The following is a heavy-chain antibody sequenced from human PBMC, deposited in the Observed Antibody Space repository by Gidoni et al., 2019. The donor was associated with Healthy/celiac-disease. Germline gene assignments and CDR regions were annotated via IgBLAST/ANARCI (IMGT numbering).Heavy chain of an antibody. CDR1: GFTFSSYS. J-gene: IGHJ4*02. V-gene: IGHV3-21*01. D-gene: IGHD3-10*01. CDR2: ISSSSSYI. Sequence: EVQLVESGGGLVKPGGSLRLSCAASGFTFSSYSMNWVRQAPGKGLEWVSSISSSSSYIYYADSVKGRFTISRDNAKNSLYLKMNSLRAEDTAVYYCARDESPNSLLWLFDYWGQGTLVTVSS. CDR3: ARDESPNSLLWLFDY.